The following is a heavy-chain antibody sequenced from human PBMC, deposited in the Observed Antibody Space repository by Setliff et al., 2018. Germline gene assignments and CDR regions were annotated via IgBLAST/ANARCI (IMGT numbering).Heavy chain of an antibody. D-gene: IGHD2-15*01. Sequence: GASVKVSCKASGYILTSSGITWVRQAPGQGLEWMGWISGFNGVTNYAQTFRGRITMATDTSTKMAHMELSSLRSDDTAVYFCALTTLSLCSGGNCPNALDIWGQGTMVTVSS. CDR2: ISGFNGVT. CDR1: GYILTSSG. J-gene: IGHJ3*02. CDR3: ALTTLSLCSGGNCPNALDI. V-gene: IGHV1-18*01.